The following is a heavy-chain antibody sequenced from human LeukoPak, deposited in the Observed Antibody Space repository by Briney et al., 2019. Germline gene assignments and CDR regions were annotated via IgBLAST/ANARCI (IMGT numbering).Heavy chain of an antibody. J-gene: IGHJ5*02. V-gene: IGHV4-34*01. Sequence: SETLSLTCAVYGGSFSGYYWSWIRQPPGKGLEWIGEINHSGSTNYNPSLKSRVTISVDTSKNQFSLKLSSVTAADTAVYYCARDRAGSGSYWFDPWGQGTLVTVSS. CDR1: GGSFSGYY. CDR2: INHSGST. CDR3: ARDRAGSGSYWFDP. D-gene: IGHD3-10*01.